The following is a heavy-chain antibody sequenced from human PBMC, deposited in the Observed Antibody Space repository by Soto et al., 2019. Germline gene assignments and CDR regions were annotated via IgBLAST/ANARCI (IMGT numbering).Heavy chain of an antibody. V-gene: IGHV4-34*01. CDR1: GGSFSGYY. D-gene: IGHD5-12*01. CDR3: ARGGLGISPPFDY. CDR2: INHSGST. Sequence: SETLSLTCAVYGGSFSGYYWSWIRQPPGKGLEWIGEINHSGSTNYNPSLKSRVTISVDTSKNQFSLKLSSVTAADTAVYYCARGGLGISPPFDYWGQGTLVTVSS. J-gene: IGHJ4*02.